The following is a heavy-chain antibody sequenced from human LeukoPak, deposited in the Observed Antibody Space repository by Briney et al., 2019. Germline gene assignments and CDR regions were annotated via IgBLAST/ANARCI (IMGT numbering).Heavy chain of an antibody. CDR3: ATLTLSSSFDY. D-gene: IGHD6-13*01. Sequence: ASVKVSFKFSVYTLPELSMHWVRPAPGKGREGVGGFDLEDGEQIHPKKFQGRVTMSEDTSTDTAYMELSSLRSEDTAVYYCATLTLSSSFDYWGQGTLVTVSS. CDR2: FDLEDGEQ. V-gene: IGHV1-24*01. CDR1: VYTLPELS. J-gene: IGHJ4*02.